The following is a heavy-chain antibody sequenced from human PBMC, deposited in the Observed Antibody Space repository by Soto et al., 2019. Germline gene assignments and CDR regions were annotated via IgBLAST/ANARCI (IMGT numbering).Heavy chain of an antibody. Sequence: ASVKVSCKASGYTFTSYAIHWVRQAPGQRLEWMGWINTGNGNTKYSQRFQGRVTITRDMSATTAYMEVSSLRFEFTAVYYCARAVVAYNYLDYWGQGTLVTVSS. D-gene: IGHD2-15*01. CDR2: INTGNGNT. CDR1: GYTFTSYA. J-gene: IGHJ4*02. V-gene: IGHV1-3*04. CDR3: ARAVVAYNYLDY.